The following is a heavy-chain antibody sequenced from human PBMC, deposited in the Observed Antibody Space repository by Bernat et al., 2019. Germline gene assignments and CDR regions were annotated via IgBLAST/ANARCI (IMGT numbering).Heavy chain of an antibody. J-gene: IGHJ6*03. Sequence: QVQLQESGPGLVKPSETLSLPCTVSGGSISSYYWSWIRQPPGKGLEWMGYIYYSGSTNYNPSLKSRVTISVDTSKNQFSLKLSSVTAADTAVYYCARGSSSIAARYYYYYMDVWGKGTTVTVSS. V-gene: IGHV4-59*01. CDR1: GGSISSYY. CDR3: ARGSSSIAARYYYYYMDV. D-gene: IGHD6-6*01. CDR2: IYYSGST.